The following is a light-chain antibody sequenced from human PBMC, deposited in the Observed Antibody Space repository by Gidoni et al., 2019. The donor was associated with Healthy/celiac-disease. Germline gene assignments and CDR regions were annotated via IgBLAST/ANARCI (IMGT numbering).Light chain of an antibody. CDR1: QSVSSY. CDR2: DAS. J-gene: IGKJ4*01. Sequence: EIVLTQSPATLSLSPGERATLSCSASQSVSSYLAWYQQKPGQAPRLLIYDASNRATGIPARFSGSGSGTDFTLTISSLEPEDFAVYYCQQRSNWLPLTFGGGTKVEIK. V-gene: IGKV3-11*01. CDR3: QQRSNWLPLT.